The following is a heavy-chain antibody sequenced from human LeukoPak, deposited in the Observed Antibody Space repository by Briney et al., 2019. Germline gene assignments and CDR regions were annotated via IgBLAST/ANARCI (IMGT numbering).Heavy chain of an antibody. J-gene: IGHJ3*02. V-gene: IGHV4-39*01. Sequence: SETLSLTCTVSGGSISSSSNSWGWVRQPPGKGLEWIGSIYYSGSTYYNPSLKSRVTISGDTSKTQSSLNLSSVTAANTAVFYCARSRDAYHLNAFDIWGQGTMVTVSS. CDR3: ARSRDAYHLNAFDI. CDR1: GGSISSSSNS. CDR2: IYYSGST. D-gene: IGHD5-24*01.